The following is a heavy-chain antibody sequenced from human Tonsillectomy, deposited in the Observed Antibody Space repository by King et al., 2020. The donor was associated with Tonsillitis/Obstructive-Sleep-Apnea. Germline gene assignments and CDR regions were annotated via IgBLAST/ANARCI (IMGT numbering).Heavy chain of an antibody. Sequence: VQRVESGGGLVQPGGSLRLSCAASGFTVSSDYMSWVRQAPGKGLECVSVIYIGGSTYYADSVKGRFTISRDNSKNTQYLQMNSLRAEDTATYYCARDHGANYFDYWGQGTLVTVSS. CDR2: IYIGGST. V-gene: IGHV3-66*01. J-gene: IGHJ4*02. CDR1: GFTVSSDY. CDR3: ARDHGANYFDY. D-gene: IGHD4-17*01.